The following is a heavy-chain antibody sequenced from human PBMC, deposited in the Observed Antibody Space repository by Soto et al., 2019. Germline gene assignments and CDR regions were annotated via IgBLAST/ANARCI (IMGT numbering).Heavy chain of an antibody. CDR3: ASDVLTQGDAFDI. CDR1: GGTFSSYT. CDR2: IIPILGIA. J-gene: IGHJ3*02. Sequence: QVQLVQSGAEVKKPGSSVKVSCKASGGTFSSYTISWVRQAPGQGLEWMGRIIPILGIANYAQKFQGRVTITADKSTSTAYMELSSLRSEDTAVYYCASDVLTQGDAFDIWGQRTMVTVSS. V-gene: IGHV1-69*02. D-gene: IGHD3-9*01.